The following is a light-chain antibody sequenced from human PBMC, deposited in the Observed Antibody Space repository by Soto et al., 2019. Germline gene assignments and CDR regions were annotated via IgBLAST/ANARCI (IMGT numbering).Light chain of an antibody. J-gene: IGLJ2*01. CDR2: DNT. V-gene: IGLV1-51*01. Sequence: QSVLTQPPSVSVAPGQTVTISCSGNSSNVGSHYVSWYQILPGTAPKVLIYDNTKRPSGIPDRFSGSQSGTSATLDITGLRTGDEADYYCATWDGSLDVVLFGGGTKLTVL. CDR3: ATWDGSLDVVL. CDR1: SSNVGSHY.